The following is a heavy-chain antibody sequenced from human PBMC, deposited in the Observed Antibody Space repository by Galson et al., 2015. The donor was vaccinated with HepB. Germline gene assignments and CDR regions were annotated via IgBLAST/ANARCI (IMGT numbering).Heavy chain of an antibody. CDR2: ISFHGSDE. CDR3: AKEHVEPGLVPMYFDS. J-gene: IGHJ4*01. CDR1: GFTFNNYG. D-gene: IGHD1-14*01. V-gene: IGHV3-30*18. Sequence: SLRLSCAASGFTFNNYGMHWVRQAPGKGLEWVAVISFHGSDEYYADSVNGRFIISRDNSKNTLYLQMNSLRAEDTAVYYCAKEHVEPGLVPMYFDSWGHGTLVTVSS.